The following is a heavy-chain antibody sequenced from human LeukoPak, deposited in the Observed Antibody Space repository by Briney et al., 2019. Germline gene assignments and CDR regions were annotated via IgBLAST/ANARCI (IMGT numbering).Heavy chain of an antibody. V-gene: IGHV4-59*01. J-gene: IGHJ6*02. Sequence: PSETLSLTCTVSGGSISSYYWSWIRQPPGKGLEWIGYIYYIGSTNYNPSLKSRVTISVDTSKNQFSLKLSSVTAADTAVYYCARGLRYDYVWGSYRYSPYGMDVWGQGTTVTVSS. CDR2: IYYIGST. D-gene: IGHD3-16*02. CDR1: GGSISSYY. CDR3: ARGLRYDYVWGSYRYSPYGMDV.